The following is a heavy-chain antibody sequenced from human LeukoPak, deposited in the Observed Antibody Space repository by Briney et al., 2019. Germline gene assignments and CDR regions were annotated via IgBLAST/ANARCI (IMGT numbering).Heavy chain of an antibody. V-gene: IGHV3-23*01. CDR3: AKEPSSPYYYDSSGYQAY. J-gene: IGHJ4*02. D-gene: IGHD3-22*01. CDR2: ISGSGGST. Sequence: PGGSLRLSCAASGFTFSYYAMSWVRQAPGKGLEWVSAISGSGGSTYYADSVKGRFTISRDNSKNTLYLQMNSLRAEDTAVYYCAKEPSSPYYYDSSGYQAYWGQGTLVTVSS. CDR1: GFTFSYYA.